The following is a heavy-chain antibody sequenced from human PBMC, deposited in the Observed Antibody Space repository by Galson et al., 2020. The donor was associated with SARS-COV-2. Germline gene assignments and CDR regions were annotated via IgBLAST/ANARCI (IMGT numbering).Heavy chain of an antibody. V-gene: IGHV1-24*01. CDR3: ATGSPWGRDNWFDP. CDR2: FDPEDGET. Sequence: ASVKVSYKVSGYTLTELSMHWVRQAPGKGLEWMGGFDPEDGETIYAQKFQGRVTMTEDTSTDTAYMELSSLRSEDTAVYYCATGSPWGRDNWFDPWGQGTLVTVSS. CDR1: GYTLTELS. D-gene: IGHD7-27*01. J-gene: IGHJ5*02.